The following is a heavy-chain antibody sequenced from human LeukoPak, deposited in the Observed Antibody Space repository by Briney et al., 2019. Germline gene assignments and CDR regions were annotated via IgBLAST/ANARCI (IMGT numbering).Heavy chain of an antibody. CDR2: ISSSSSYI. Sequence: GGSLRLSCAASGFTFSSYSMNWVRQASGKGLEWVSSISSSSSYIYYADSVKGRFTISRDNAKNSLYLQMNSRRAEDTAVYYCAREGGYSYGTSGGWGQGTLVTVSS. V-gene: IGHV3-21*01. D-gene: IGHD5-18*01. CDR3: AREGGYSYGTSGG. CDR1: GFTFSSYS. J-gene: IGHJ4*02.